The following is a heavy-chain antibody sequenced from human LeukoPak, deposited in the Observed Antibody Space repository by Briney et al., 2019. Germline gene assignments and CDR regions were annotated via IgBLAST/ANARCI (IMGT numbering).Heavy chain of an antibody. CDR1: GFSFNNGA. CDR3: AELGITMIGGV. D-gene: IGHD3-10*02. J-gene: IGHJ6*04. Sequence: GGSLRLSCAASGFSFNNGAMSWVRQAPGKGLEWVSSVSGSGASTYYADSVKGRFTISRDNAKNSLYLQMNSLRAEDTAVYYCAELGITMIGGVWGKGTTVTISS. V-gene: IGHV3-23*01. CDR2: VSGSGAST.